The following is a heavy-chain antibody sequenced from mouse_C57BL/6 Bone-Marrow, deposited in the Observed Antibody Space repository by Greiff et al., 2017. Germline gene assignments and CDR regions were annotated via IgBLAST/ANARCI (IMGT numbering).Heavy chain of an antibody. CDR3: ARGPSPYFDY. J-gene: IGHJ2*01. Sequence: VQLQQSGAELVMPGASVKLSCKASGYTFTSYWMHWVKQRPGQGLEWIGEIDPSDSYTNYNQKFKGKSTLTVDKSSSTAYMQLSSLTSEDSAVYYCARGPSPYFDYWGQGTTLTVSS. CDR2: IDPSDSYT. V-gene: IGHV1-69*01. CDR1: GYTFTSYW.